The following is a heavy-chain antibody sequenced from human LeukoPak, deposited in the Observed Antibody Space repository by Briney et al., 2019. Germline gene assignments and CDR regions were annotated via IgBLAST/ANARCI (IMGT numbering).Heavy chain of an antibody. CDR3: AREGSVVVPHYYFDY. D-gene: IGHD2-2*01. CDR2: ISSSSSYT. J-gene: IGHJ4*02. CDR1: GFTFSDYY. V-gene: IGHV3-11*06. Sequence: GGSLRLSCAASGFTFSDYYMSWIRQAPGKGPEWVSYISSSSSYTNYADSVKGRFTISRDNAKNSLYLQMNSLRAEDTAVYYCAREGSVVVPHYYFDYWGQGTLVTVSS.